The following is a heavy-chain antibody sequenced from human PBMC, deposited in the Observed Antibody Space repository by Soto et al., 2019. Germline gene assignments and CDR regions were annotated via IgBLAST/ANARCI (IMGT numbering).Heavy chain of an antibody. CDR1: GGSISSSSYY. V-gene: IGHV4-39*01. CDR2: IYYSGST. CDR3: APSGCSSTSCWRGSFDP. D-gene: IGHD2-2*01. J-gene: IGHJ5*02. Sequence: SETLSLTCTVSGGSISSSSYYWGWIRQPPGKGLEWIGSIYYSGSTYYNPSLKSRVTISVDTSKNQFSLKLSSVTAADTAVYYCAPSGCSSTSCWRGSFDPSGHGTLVTAP.